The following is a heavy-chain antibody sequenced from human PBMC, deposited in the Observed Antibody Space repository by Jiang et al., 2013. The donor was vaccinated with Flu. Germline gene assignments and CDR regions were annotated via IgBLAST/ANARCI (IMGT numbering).Heavy chain of an antibody. D-gene: IGHD6-19*01. J-gene: IGHJ6*02. CDR2: ISAYNGNT. CDR1: GYTFSSYG. Sequence: GAEVKKPGASVKVSCKASGYTFSSYGISWVRQAPGQGLEWMGWISAYNGNTKYAQKLQGRVTMTTDTSTSTAYMELRSLRSDDTAVYYCARYGPSSGWFYYAMDVWGQGTTVTVSS. CDR3: ARYGPSSGWFYYAMDV. V-gene: IGHV1-18*04.